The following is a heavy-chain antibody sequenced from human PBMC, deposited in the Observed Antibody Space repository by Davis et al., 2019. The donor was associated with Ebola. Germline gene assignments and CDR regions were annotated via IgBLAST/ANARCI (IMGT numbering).Heavy chain of an antibody. CDR1: GFSFTDAW. CDR2: ISSSSSYI. V-gene: IGHV3-21*01. J-gene: IGHJ4*02. CDR3: ARSITMIVVVILDY. Sequence: GGSLRLSCAASGFSFTDAWMNWVRQAPGKGLEWVSSISSSSSYIYYADSVKGRFTISRDNSKNTLYLQMNSLRAEDTAVYYCARSITMIVVVILDYWGQGTLVTVSS. D-gene: IGHD3-22*01.